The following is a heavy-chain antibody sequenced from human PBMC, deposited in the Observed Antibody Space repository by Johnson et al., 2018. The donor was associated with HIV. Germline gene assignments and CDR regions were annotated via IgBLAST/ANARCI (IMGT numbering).Heavy chain of an antibody. Sequence: QVQLVESGGGVFQPGRSLRLSCVASGFTFSRYCMHLVRQAPGKGLEWVTIISYDGSNKYYADSMKGRFTISRDNSKNTLYLQMNSLRVEDTAVYYCASLTWVARSSRFYAFDIWGQGTTVTVSS. CDR3: ASLTWVARSSRFYAFDI. V-gene: IGHV3-30*03. J-gene: IGHJ3*02. CDR2: ISYDGSNK. D-gene: IGHD6-13*01. CDR1: GFTFSRYC.